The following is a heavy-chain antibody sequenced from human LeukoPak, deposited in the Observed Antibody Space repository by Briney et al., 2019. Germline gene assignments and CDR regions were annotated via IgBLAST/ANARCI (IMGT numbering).Heavy chain of an antibody. Sequence: NPSETLSLTCAVSGDSISGSNWWTWVRQPPGKGLEWIGETYHTGTTNYNPSLKSRVTISLDKSKNQLSLRLSSVTAADTAVYYCAKDKGYSYGPIDYWGQGTLVTVSS. CDR3: AKDKGYSYGPIDY. CDR2: TYHTGTT. J-gene: IGHJ4*02. V-gene: IGHV4-4*02. CDR1: GDSISGSNW. D-gene: IGHD5-18*01.